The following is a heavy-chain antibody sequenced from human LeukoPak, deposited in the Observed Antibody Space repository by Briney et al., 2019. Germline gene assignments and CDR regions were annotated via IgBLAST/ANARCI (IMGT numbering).Heavy chain of an antibody. CDR1: AGSPGGYY. CDR2: MNHRGST. V-gene: IGHV4-34*01. CDR3: AGTTVTKFDPFDY. J-gene: IGHJ4*02. D-gene: IGHD4-17*01. Sequence: ETLSLTCAVYAGSPGGYYWSCNRQLPGEGLGWVGAMNHRGSTTYNPSSRSGFTISQDQSKNQLSLKRRSVTAANMAFYYCAGTTVTKFDPFDYWGQGTLVTVSS.